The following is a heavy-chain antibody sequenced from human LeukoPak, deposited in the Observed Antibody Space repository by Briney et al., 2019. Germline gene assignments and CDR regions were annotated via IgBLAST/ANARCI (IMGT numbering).Heavy chain of an antibody. CDR1: GYTFTGYY. CDR3: ARDKTFGSYYVSY. D-gene: IGHD1-26*01. V-gene: IGHV1-2*02. CDR2: INPNSGGT. Sequence: GASVKVSCKASGYTFTGYYMHWGRQAPGQGLEWMGWINPNSGGTNYEQKFQGRVTITADKSTSTAYMELSSLRSEDTAVYYCARDKTFGSYYVSYWGQGTLVTVSS. J-gene: IGHJ4*02.